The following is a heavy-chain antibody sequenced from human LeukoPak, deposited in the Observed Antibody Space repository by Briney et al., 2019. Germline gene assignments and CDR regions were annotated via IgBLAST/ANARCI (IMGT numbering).Heavy chain of an antibody. Sequence: SETLSLTCTVSGGSISSSFYYWGWIRQPPGKGLEWIGSIYYNGSTYYNPSLKSRVTISVDTSKNQFSLQLSSVTAADTAVYYCARVEYGILTGYYDYWGQGTLVTVSS. CDR2: IYYNGST. J-gene: IGHJ4*02. CDR1: GGSISSSFYY. D-gene: IGHD3-9*01. CDR3: ARVEYGILTGYYDY. V-gene: IGHV4-39*01.